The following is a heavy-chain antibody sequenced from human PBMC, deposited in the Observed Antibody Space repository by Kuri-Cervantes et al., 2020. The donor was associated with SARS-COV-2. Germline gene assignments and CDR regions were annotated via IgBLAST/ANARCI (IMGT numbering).Heavy chain of an antibody. CDR3: AKGLTPTPPTRYYDS. CDR2: INFNGRDT. CDR1: GFTVSSNY. D-gene: IGHD2-15*01. V-gene: IGHV3-53*01. J-gene: IGHJ5*01. Sequence: GESLKISCAASGFTVSSNYMTWVRQAPGKGLEWVSVINFNGRDTFYADSVKGRFTISRDNSKDTVYLRLHSLRAEDTAIYFCAKGLTPTPPTRYYDSWGPGTLVTVSS.